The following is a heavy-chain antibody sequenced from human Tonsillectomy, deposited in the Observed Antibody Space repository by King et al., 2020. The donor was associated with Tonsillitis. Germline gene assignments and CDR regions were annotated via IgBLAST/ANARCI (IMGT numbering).Heavy chain of an antibody. D-gene: IGHD5/OR15-5a*01. CDR3: AKAHVDIVSTIRFYSYGMDV. CDR1: GYTFSNYT. Sequence: QLVQSGSELKKPGASVKVSCKASGYTFSNYTMNWVRQAPGQGLEWMGWINTNTGNPTYAQGFTGRFVFSLDTSVSTAYLQISRLKAEDTAVYYCAKAHVDIVSTIRFYSYGMDVWGQGTTVTVSS. J-gene: IGHJ6*02. CDR2: INTNTGNP. V-gene: IGHV7-4-1*02.